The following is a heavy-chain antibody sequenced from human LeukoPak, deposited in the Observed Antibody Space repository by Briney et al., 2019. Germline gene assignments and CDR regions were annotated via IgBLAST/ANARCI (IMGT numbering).Heavy chain of an antibody. J-gene: IGHJ6*03. CDR3: ARGLYSVVVPAAMSYYYYMDV. CDR1: GGSFSGYY. CDR2: INHSGST. Sequence: SETLSLTCAVYGGSFSGYYWSWIRQPPGKGLEWIGEINHSGSTNYNPSLKSRVTISVDTSKNQFSLKLSSVTAADTAVYYCARGLYSVVVPAAMSYYYYMDVWGKGTTVTVSS. D-gene: IGHD2-2*01. V-gene: IGHV4-34*01.